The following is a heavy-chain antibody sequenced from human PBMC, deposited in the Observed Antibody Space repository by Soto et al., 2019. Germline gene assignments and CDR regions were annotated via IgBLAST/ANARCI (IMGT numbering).Heavy chain of an antibody. J-gene: IGHJ4*02. CDR2: INPSGGST. CDR3: ARDYHLAY. V-gene: IGHV1-46*01. CDR1: GYTFTNYY. Sequence: ASVKVSCKASGYTFTNYYVHWVRQAPGLGLEWMGIINPSGGSTSYAQKFQGRVTMTWDTSTSTVYMELSSLRSEDTAVYYCARDYHLAYWGQGTLVTVSS.